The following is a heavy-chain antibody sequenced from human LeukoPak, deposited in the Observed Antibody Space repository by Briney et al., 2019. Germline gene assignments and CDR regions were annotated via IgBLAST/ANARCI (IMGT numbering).Heavy chain of an antibody. J-gene: IGHJ4*02. V-gene: IGHV1-46*01. CDR1: GYTLTELS. CDR2: INPSGGST. CDR3: ARCPYLELLSPPDY. D-gene: IGHD3-3*01. Sequence: ASVKVSCKVSGYTLTELSMHWVRQAPGQGLEWMGIINPSGGSTSYAQKFQGRVTMTRDTSTSTVYMELSSLRSEDTAVYYCARCPYLELLSPPDYWGQGTLVTVSS.